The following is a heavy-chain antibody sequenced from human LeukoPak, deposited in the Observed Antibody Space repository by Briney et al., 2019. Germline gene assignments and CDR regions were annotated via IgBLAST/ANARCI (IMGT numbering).Heavy chain of an antibody. CDR2: IKPDGSAQ. CDR3: AKVASTSYYCYYMDV. D-gene: IGHD5/OR15-5a*01. V-gene: IGHV3-7*03. J-gene: IGHJ6*03. CDR1: GFTFSNYW. Sequence: GGSLRLPCAASGFTFSNYWMTWVRQAPGKGLEWVANIKPDGSAQYYADSVRGRFTISRDSAKNSVFPQMNSLRAEDTAVYYCAKVASTSYYCYYMDVWGKGTTVTVSS.